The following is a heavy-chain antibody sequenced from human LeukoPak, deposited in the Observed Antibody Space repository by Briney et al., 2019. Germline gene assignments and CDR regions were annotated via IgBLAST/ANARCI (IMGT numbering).Heavy chain of an antibody. D-gene: IGHD4-23*01. Sequence: ASVKVSCKASGGTFSSYAISWVRQAPGQGLEWMGRIIPILGIANYAQKFQGRVTITADKSTSTAYMELSSLRSEDTAAYYCAATSGHDYGGNAFDYWGQGTLVTVSS. J-gene: IGHJ4*02. CDR3: AATSGHDYGGNAFDY. CDR2: IIPILGIA. V-gene: IGHV1-69*04. CDR1: GGTFSSYA.